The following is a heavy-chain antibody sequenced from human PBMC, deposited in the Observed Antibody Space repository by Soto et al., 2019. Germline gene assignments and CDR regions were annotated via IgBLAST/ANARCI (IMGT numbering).Heavy chain of an antibody. Sequence: ASVEVACKASGYTFTSYYMHWVRQAPGQGLEWMGIINPSGGSTSYAQKFQGRVTMTRDTSTSTVYMELSSLRSEDTAVYYCARCLYVVVTASDNWFDPWGQGTLVTVSS. CDR3: ARCLYVVVTASDNWFDP. CDR1: GYTFTSYY. CDR2: INPSGGST. V-gene: IGHV1-46*01. D-gene: IGHD2-21*02. J-gene: IGHJ5*02.